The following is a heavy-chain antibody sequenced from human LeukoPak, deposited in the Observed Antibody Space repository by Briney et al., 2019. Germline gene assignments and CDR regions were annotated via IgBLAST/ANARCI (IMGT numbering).Heavy chain of an antibody. D-gene: IGHD2-15*01. Sequence: GSSVKVSCKASGGTFSSYTISWVRQAPGQGLEWMGRIIPILGIANYVQKFQGRVTITADKSTSTAYMELSSLRSEDTAVYYCARGAIYCSGGSCYPNYFDYWGQGTLVTVSS. J-gene: IGHJ4*02. CDR2: IIPILGIA. CDR3: ARGAIYCSGGSCYPNYFDY. CDR1: GGTFSSYT. V-gene: IGHV1-69*02.